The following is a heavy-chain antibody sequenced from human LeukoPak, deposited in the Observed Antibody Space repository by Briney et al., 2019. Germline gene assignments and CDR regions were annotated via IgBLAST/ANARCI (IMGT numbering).Heavy chain of an antibody. CDR1: GFTFSISA. Sequence: AGGSLRLSCAASGFTFSISAMSWVRQAPGKGLEWVSAISGSGYSTYYADSVKGRFTISRDNSKNTLYLQMNSLRAEDTAVYYCAKVSWSSGSYSGGYWGQGTLVTVSS. J-gene: IGHJ4*02. D-gene: IGHD1-26*01. CDR3: AKVSWSSGSYSGGY. V-gene: IGHV3-23*01. CDR2: ISGSGYST.